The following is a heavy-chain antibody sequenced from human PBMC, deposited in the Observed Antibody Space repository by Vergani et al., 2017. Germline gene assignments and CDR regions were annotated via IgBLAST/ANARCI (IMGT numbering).Heavy chain of an antibody. J-gene: IGHJ4*02. Sequence: QVQLQESGPGLVKPSETLSLTCTVSGGSISSYYWSWIRQPPGKGLEWIGYIYYSGSTNYNPSLKSRVTISVDTSKNQFSLKLSSVTAADTAVYYCATYWLHDYGDYRLEFDYWGQGTLVTVSS. CDR3: ATYWLHDYGDYRLEFDY. CDR2: IYYSGST. CDR1: GGSISSYY. D-gene: IGHD4-17*01. V-gene: IGHV4-59*01.